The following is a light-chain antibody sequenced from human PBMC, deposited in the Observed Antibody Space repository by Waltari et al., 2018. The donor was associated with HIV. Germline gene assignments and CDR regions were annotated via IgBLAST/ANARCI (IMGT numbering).Light chain of an antibody. CDR1: NSNVGISY. Sequence: QSVLTQPPSASGTPGQRVTISCSGSNSNVGISYVYWYQQRPGTTPILVIYGINQRPSGVPDRFSGSKSGASVSLVISGIRSEDEADYYCAAWDYSLSGWVFGGGTKLTVL. CDR3: AAWDYSLSGWV. CDR2: GIN. V-gene: IGLV1-47*01. J-gene: IGLJ3*02.